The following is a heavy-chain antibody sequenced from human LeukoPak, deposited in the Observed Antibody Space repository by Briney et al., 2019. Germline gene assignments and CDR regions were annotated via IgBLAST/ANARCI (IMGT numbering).Heavy chain of an antibody. CDR1: GFTFSSCS. J-gene: IGHJ4*02. Sequence: GGSLRLSCVASGFTFSSCSMTWVRQAPGKGLECVSTITPTADWTFYADSVKGRFSISRDNSKNTVYLQMNSLRAEDTAVYYCASAYSSSWYVFGYWGQGTLVTVSS. D-gene: IGHD6-13*01. V-gene: IGHV3-23*01. CDR2: ITPTADWT. CDR3: ASAYSSSWYVFGY.